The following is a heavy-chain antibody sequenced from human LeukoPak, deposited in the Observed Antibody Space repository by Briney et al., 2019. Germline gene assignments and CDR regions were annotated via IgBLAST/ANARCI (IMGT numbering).Heavy chain of an antibody. CDR3: ARHGWQLSDLDV. CDR1: GGSISSYY. V-gene: IGHV4-59*08. D-gene: IGHD5-24*01. J-gene: IGHJ6*02. CDR2: IYYSGST. Sequence: SETLSLTCTVSGGSISSYYWSWIRQPPGKGLEWIGYIYYSGSTNYNPSLKSRVTISVDTSKNQFSLKLSSVTAADTAVYYCARHGWQLSDLDVWGQGTTVTVSS.